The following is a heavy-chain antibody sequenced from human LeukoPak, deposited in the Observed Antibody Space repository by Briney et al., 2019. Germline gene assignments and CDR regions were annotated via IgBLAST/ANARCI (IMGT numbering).Heavy chain of an antibody. J-gene: IGHJ5*02. CDR3: ASLRSDDYWVEGPDP. Sequence: SETLSLTCAVYGGSFSGYYWSWIRQPPRKGLEWIGEINHSGSTNYNPSLKSRVTISVDTSKNHFSLKLSSVTAADAAVYYCASLRSDDYWVEGPDPWGQGSLVSVSS. CDR2: INHSGST. D-gene: IGHD4-11*01. CDR1: GGSFSGYY. V-gene: IGHV4-34*01.